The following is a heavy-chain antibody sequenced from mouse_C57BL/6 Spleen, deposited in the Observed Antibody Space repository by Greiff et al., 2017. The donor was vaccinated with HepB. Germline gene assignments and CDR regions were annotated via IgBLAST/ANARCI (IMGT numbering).Heavy chain of an antibody. Sequence: QVQLQQSGAELVRPGTSVKVSCKASGYAFTNYLIEWVKQRPGQGLEWIGVINPGSGGTNYNEKFKGKATLTADKSSSTAYMQLSSLTSEDSAVYFCARSFITTVVATDYFDYWGQGTTLTVSS. CDR1: GYAFTNYL. V-gene: IGHV1-54*01. CDR2: INPGSGGT. D-gene: IGHD1-1*01. J-gene: IGHJ2*01. CDR3: ARSFITTVVATDYFDY.